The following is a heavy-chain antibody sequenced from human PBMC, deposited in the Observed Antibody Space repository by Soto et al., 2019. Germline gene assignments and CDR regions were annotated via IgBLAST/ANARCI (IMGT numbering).Heavy chain of an antibody. CDR1: GFTFIRYA. V-gene: IGHV3-30-3*01. D-gene: IGHD2-15*01. J-gene: IGHJ4*02. CDR2: ISYDGSNK. Sequence: QVQLVESGGGVVQPGRSLRLSCAATGFTFIRYAMHWVRQAPGKGLEWVAVISYDGSNKYYADSVKGRFTISRDNSKNTLYLQMNSLRAEDTAVYYCARERTDLVVVVAATNWGQGTLVTVSS. CDR3: ARERTDLVVVVAATN.